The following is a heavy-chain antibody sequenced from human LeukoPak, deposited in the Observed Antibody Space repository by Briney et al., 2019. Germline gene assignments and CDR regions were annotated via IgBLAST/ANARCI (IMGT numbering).Heavy chain of an antibody. Sequence: GGSLRLSCAASGFTFSDSWMSWVRQAPGKGLEWVANMNQDGSAKDYVDSVKGRFTISRDNARNSLYLQMSSLRAEDTTVYYCATYTHWVAGDVWGQGTTVTVSS. CDR3: ATYTHWVAGDV. V-gene: IGHV3-7*01. D-gene: IGHD3-16*01. CDR2: MNQDGSAK. CDR1: GFTFSDSW. J-gene: IGHJ6*02.